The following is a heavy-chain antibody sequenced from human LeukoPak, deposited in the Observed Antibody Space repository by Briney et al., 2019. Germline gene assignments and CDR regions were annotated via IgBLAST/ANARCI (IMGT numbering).Heavy chain of an antibody. CDR3: ASDRVLNWFDP. J-gene: IGHJ5*02. D-gene: IGHD3-10*01. CDR2: ISSSSSYI. Sequence: PGGSLRLSCAASGFTFSSYSMNWVRQAPGKGLEWVTSISSSSSYIYYADSVKGRFTISRDNAKNSLYLQMNSLRAEDTAVYYCASDRVLNWFDPWGQRTLVTVSS. CDR1: GFTFSSYS. V-gene: IGHV3-21*01.